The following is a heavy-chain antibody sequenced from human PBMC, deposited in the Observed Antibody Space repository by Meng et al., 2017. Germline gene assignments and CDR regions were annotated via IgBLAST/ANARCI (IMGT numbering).Heavy chain of an antibody. J-gene: IGHJ5*02. CDR2: IIPIFGTA. D-gene: IGHD6-13*01. CDR3: ARFIAAAGENWFDP. CDR1: GCTFSSYA. V-gene: IGHV1-69*13. Sequence: SVKVSCKASGCTFSSYAISWVRQAPGQGLEWMGGIIPIFGTANYAQKFQGRVTITADESTSTAYMELSSLRSEDTAVYYCARFIAAAGENWFDPWGQGTLVTVS.